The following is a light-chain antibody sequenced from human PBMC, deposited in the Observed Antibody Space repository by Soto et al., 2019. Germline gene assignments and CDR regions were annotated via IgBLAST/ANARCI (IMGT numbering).Light chain of an antibody. CDR2: KAS. Sequence: DIQMTQSPSTLSASVGDRVTITCRATQSISSWLAWYQQKPGKAPKLLIYKASTLESGVPPRFSGSGSGTEFTLTISSLQPDDFASYYGQQYDNGWTFGQGTKVEIK. V-gene: IGKV1-5*03. CDR3: QQYDNGWT. J-gene: IGKJ1*01. CDR1: QSISSW.